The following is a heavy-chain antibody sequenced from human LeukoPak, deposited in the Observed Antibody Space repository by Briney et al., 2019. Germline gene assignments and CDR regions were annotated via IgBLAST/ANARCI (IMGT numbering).Heavy chain of an antibody. CDR2: INWNGGSR. V-gene: IGHV3-20*04. CDR3: AKDRDGYNGNFDY. D-gene: IGHD5-24*01. CDR1: GFNFDDYV. Sequence: PGGSLRLSCAASGFNFDDYVMTWVRQAPGKGLEWVSGINWNGGSRGYADSVKGRFTISRDNAKNSLYLQMNSLRAEDTALYYCAKDRDGYNGNFDYWGQGNLVTVSS. J-gene: IGHJ4*02.